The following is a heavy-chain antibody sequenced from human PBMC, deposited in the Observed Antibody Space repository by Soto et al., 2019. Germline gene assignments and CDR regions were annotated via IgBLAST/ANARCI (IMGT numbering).Heavy chain of an antibody. Sequence: GGSLRLSCAASGFTFSSYWMHWVRQAPGKGLVWVSRINSDGSSTSYADSVKGRFTISRDNAKNTLYLQMNSLRAEDTAVYYCARGKVQSRGYIYVYPYYYMDVWGKGTTVTVSS. V-gene: IGHV3-74*01. CDR2: INSDGSST. J-gene: IGHJ6*03. D-gene: IGHD5-18*01. CDR1: GFTFSSYW. CDR3: ARGKVQSRGYIYVYPYYYMDV.